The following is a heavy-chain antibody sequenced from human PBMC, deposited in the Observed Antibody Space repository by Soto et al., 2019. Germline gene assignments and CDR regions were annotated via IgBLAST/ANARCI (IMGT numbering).Heavy chain of an antibody. V-gene: IGHV3-74*01. CDR1: GFIFKMYW. CDR3: TRGPRPISTGTGAY. J-gene: IGHJ4*02. Sequence: PGGSLRLSCAASGFIFKMYWMHWVRQSPGKGLVWISRIYNDGTYSDYADSVRGRFTISRDNVNGTLYLQMNNLRAEDSGLYYCTRGPRPISTGTGAYWGQGTQVTVSS. CDR2: IYNDGTYS. D-gene: IGHD3-10*01.